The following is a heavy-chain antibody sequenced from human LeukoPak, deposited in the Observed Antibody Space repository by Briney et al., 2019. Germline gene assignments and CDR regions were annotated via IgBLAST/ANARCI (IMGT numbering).Heavy chain of an antibody. J-gene: IGHJ4*02. V-gene: IGHV4-30-4*01. D-gene: IGHD1-26*01. CDR2: IYYSGST. Sequence: PSETLSLTCSVSGGSISSGDYYWNWIRQPPGQGLEWIGYIYYSGSTYYSPPLKSRVTISIDTSKNQFSLTLSSVTAADTAVYYCARGLWELLDFDYWGQGTLVTVSS. CDR3: ARGLWELLDFDY. CDR1: GGSISSGDYY.